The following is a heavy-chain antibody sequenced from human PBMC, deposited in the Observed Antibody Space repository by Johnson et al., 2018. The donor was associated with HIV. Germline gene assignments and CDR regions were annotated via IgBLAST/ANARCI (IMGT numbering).Heavy chain of an antibody. D-gene: IGHD3-3*01. CDR2: ISYDGSNK. CDR3: AKDSERITIFGVVIEFNTNDAFDI. V-gene: IGHV3-30-3*01. Sequence: QVQLVESGGGAVQPGRSLRLSCAASGFTFSSYAMHWVRQAPGKGLEWVAVISYDGSNKYYADSVKGRFTISSDNSKNTLYLQMNSLRAEDTAVYYCAKDSERITIFGVVIEFNTNDAFDIWGQGTMVTVSS. J-gene: IGHJ3*02. CDR1: GFTFSSYA.